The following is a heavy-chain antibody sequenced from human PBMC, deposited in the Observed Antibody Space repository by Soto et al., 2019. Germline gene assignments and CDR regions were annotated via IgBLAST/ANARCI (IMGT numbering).Heavy chain of an antibody. CDR2: MNPNSGNT. J-gene: IGHJ6*03. CDR3: ARQGIAAFYYYYYMDV. CDR1: GYTFTSYD. V-gene: IGHV1-8*01. D-gene: IGHD6-25*01. Sequence: ASVKVSCKASGYTFTSYDINWVRQATGQGLEWMGWMNPNSGNTGYAQKFQGRVTMTRNTSISTAYMELSSLRSEDTAVYYCARQGIAAFYYYYYMDVWGKGTTVTVSS.